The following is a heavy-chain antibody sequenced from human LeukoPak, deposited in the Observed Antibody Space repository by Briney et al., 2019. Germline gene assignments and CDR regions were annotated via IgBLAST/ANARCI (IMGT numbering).Heavy chain of an antibody. CDR1: GGSISSYY. J-gene: IGHJ5*02. Sequence: SETLFLTCTVSGGSISSYYWSWIRQPAGKGLEWIGRIYTSGSTNYNPSLKSRVTMSVDTSKNQFSLKLSSVTAADTAVYYCARDTGRYCSGGSCYSHALFDPWGQGTLVTVSS. V-gene: IGHV4-4*07. CDR2: IYTSGST. D-gene: IGHD2-15*01. CDR3: ARDTGRYCSGGSCYSHALFDP.